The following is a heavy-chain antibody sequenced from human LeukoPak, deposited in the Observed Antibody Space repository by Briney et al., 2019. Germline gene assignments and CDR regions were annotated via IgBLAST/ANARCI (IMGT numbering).Heavy chain of an antibody. J-gene: IGHJ4*02. D-gene: IGHD2-15*01. Sequence: RASVKVSCKASGYTFTNYPMNWVRQAPGQGLEWMGWINTNTGNPTYAQGFTERFVFSWDTSVNTAYLQINSLKPEDTAVYFCARDTYCSGGRCYSRVGYWGQGTLVTVSS. CDR1: GYTFTNYP. CDR3: ARDTYCSGGRCYSRVGY. V-gene: IGHV7-4-1*02. CDR2: INTNTGNP.